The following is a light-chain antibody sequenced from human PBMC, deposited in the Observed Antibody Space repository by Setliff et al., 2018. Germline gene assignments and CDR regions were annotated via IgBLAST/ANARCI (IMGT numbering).Light chain of an antibody. V-gene: IGKV1-13*02. J-gene: IGKJ4*01. CDR1: QGISSA. CDR3: QQFKSYPLT. CDR2: DAS. Sequence: AIQLTQSPSSLSASVGDRVTITCRASQGISSALAWYQQKPGKAPKLLIYDASSLEGGGPSRFSGSGSGTDFTLTISSLQPEDFATYYCQQFKSYPLTFGGGTKVDIK.